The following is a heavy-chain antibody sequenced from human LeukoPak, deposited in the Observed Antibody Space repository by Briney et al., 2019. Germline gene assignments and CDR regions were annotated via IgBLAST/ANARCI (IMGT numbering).Heavy chain of an antibody. CDR1: GYTFASYG. CDR2: ISVYTGKT. D-gene: IGHD6-19*01. Sequence: GASVTVSCKASGYTFASYGISWVRQAPGQGLEWMAWISVYTGKTKYAKKVEGRAILTTETATNTAYMELRSLRPDDTAVYFCAGEGLEQWLAGSDYWGQGTLVTVSS. J-gene: IGHJ4*02. V-gene: IGHV1-18*01. CDR3: AGEGLEQWLAGSDY.